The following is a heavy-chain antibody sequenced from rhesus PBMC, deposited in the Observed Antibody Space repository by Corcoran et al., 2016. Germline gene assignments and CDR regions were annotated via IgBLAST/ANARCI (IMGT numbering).Heavy chain of an antibody. D-gene: IGHD5-36*02. CDR2: MKYTAQTI. CDR3: TSNDGRYNYSLTNFFDY. V-gene: IGHV3-7*01. Sequence: EVQLVESGGGLVQPGGSLRLSCAASGFTFGDYGIHWGRQAPGKGLERVSSMKYTAQTIYYAAARKGRFNVSNDNAKNSLSQKMNSLRAEDRAMYYCTSNDGRYNYSLTNFFDYCGQGVLVTVSS. CDR1: GFTFGDYG. J-gene: IGHJ4*01.